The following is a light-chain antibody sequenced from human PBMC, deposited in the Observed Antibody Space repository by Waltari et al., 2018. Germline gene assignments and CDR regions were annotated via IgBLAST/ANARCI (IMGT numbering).Light chain of an antibody. J-gene: IGKJ2*01. V-gene: IGKV3-15*01. CDR1: QSVSSN. Sequence: EIVMTQSPATLSVSPGERATLSCRASQSVSSNLDWYQQKPGQAPRLLIYGAATRATGIPARFSGSGSGTEFTLIISSMQSEDFAVYYCQQYNNWPPYTFGQGTKLEIK. CDR2: GAA. CDR3: QQYNNWPPYT.